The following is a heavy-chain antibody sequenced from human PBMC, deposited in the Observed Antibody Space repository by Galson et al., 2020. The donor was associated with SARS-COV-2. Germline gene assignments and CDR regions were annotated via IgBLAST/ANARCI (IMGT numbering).Heavy chain of an antibody. V-gene: IGHV4-59*01. CDR3: AREGYGGIHGYYYYYMDV. CDR2: IYYSGST. J-gene: IGHJ6*03. Sequence: SETLSLTCTVSGGSISSYYWSWIRQPPGKGLEWIGYIYYSGSTHYNPSLKSRVTISVDTSKNQFSLKLSSVTAADTAVYYCAREGYGGIHGYYYYYMDVWGKGTTVTVSS. CDR1: GGSISSYY. D-gene: IGHD4-17*01.